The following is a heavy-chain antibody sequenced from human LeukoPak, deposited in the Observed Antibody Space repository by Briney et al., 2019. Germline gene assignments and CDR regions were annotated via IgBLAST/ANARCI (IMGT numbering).Heavy chain of an antibody. CDR1: GGSINSYY. CDR3: ARSSTYRGGMDV. D-gene: IGHD2/OR15-2a*01. V-gene: IGHV4-59*08. J-gene: IGHJ6*02. Sequence: SETLSLTCTVTGGSINSYYWSWIRRPPGKGLEWIGYIYYSGSTNYNPSLKSRVTISVDTSKNQFSLKLSSVTAADTAVYYCARSSTYRGGMDVWGQGTTVTVSS. CDR2: IYYSGST.